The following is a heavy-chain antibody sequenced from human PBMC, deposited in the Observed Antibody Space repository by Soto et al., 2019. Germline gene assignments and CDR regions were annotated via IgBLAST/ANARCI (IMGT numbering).Heavy chain of an antibody. CDR2: IHSDGSST. J-gene: IGHJ3*01. D-gene: IGHD1-26*01. CDR3: ARGDRGAFDL. Sequence: EVQLVESGGGLVQPGESLRLSCAASGFTFSYYWMHWVRQAPGKGPVWVSRIHSDGSSTTYADSVKGRFSISRDNARNTVYLQMNSLRAEDTAVYCCARGDRGAFDLWGQGTVLTVSS. V-gene: IGHV3-74*01. CDR1: GFTFSYYW.